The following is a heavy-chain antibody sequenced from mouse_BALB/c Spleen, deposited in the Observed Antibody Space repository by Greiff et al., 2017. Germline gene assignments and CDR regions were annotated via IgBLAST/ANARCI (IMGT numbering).Heavy chain of an antibody. CDR1: GFTFSSYA. CDR2: ISSGGSYT. CDR3: ARVRYYGSSLYFDV. J-gene: IGHJ1*01. D-gene: IGHD1-1*01. V-gene: IGHV5-9-4*01. Sequence: DVMLVESGGGLVKPGGSLKLSCAASGFTFSSYAMSWVRQSPEKRLEWVAEISSGGSYTYYPDTVTGRFTISRDNAKNTLYLEMSSLRSEDTAMYYCARVRYYGSSLYFDVWGAGTTVTVSS.